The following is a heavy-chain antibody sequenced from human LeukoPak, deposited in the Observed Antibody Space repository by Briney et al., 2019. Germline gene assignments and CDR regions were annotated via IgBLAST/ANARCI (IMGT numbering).Heavy chain of an antibody. CDR1: GFPFSSYA. V-gene: IGHV3-23*01. CDR2: ISGSGGST. CDR3: AKIGPKYYGMDV. J-gene: IGHJ6*02. Sequence: GSLGLSCAASGFPFSSYAMSWVRQAPGKGLEWVSAISGSGGSTYYADSVKGRFTISRDNSKNTLYLQMNSLRAEDTAVYYCAKIGPKYYGMDVWGQGTTVTVSS.